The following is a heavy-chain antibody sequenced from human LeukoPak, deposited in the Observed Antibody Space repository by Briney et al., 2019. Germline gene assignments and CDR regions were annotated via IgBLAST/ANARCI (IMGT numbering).Heavy chain of an antibody. D-gene: IGHD2-2*03. V-gene: IGHV3-11*04. CDR3: ARDGDCSSTSCSLVDY. Sequence: GGSLRLSCAAYGFTFSDYYMSWIRQAPRKGLEWVSYISSSGSTIYYADSVKGRFTISRDNAKNSLYLQMNSLRAEDTAVYYCARDGDCSSTSCSLVDYWGQGTLVTVSS. CDR1: GFTFSDYY. CDR2: ISSSGSTI. J-gene: IGHJ4*02.